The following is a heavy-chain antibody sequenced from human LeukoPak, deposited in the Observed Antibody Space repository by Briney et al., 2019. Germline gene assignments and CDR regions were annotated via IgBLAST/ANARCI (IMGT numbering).Heavy chain of an antibody. D-gene: IGHD2-8*02. CDR3: VRSPGIFGGVAY. CDR1: GFSLGTTGVG. CDR2: IYWNDDK. Sequence: SGPTLVNPTQTLTLTCTFSGFSLGTTGVGVGWIRQPPGKAPEWLALIYWNDDKRYSPSLQRRLTITKDTSNNQVVFTLANMAPIDTATYYCVRSPGIFGGVAYWGQGILVTVSS. J-gene: IGHJ4*02. V-gene: IGHV2-5*01.